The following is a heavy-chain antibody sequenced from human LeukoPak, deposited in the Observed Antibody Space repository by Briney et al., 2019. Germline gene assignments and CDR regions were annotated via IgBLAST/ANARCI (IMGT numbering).Heavy chain of an antibody. J-gene: IGHJ4*02. V-gene: IGHV4-59*01. CDR1: SNSISIYH. D-gene: IGHD3-22*01. CDR3: ARESENYDRSGYFDY. CDR2: IYHRGSA. Sequence: PSETLSLTCTISSNSISIYHWIWIRQSPGKGLEWIGNIYHRGSATYNPSLKSRVTISLDTSKNRFSLKVTSVTAADTAVYYCARESENYDRSGYFDYWGQGTLVTVSS.